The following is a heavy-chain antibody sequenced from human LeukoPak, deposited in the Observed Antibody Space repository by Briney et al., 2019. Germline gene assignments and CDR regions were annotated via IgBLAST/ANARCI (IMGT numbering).Heavy chain of an antibody. Sequence: GGSLRLSCAASGFSFSSYGMHWARQAPGKGLEWVAYMRSDGSTKYYADSVKGRFTISRDNSKNTLYLQMNSLRPEDTAVYYCAKGYDSSGYYLDYWGQGTPVTVSS. CDR3: AKGYDSSGYYLDY. J-gene: IGHJ4*02. CDR2: MRSDGSTK. CDR1: GFSFSSYG. V-gene: IGHV3-30*02. D-gene: IGHD3-22*01.